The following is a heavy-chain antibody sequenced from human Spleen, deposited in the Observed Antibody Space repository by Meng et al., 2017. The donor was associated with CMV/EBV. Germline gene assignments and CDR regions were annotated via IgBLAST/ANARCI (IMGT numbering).Heavy chain of an antibody. CDR2: ISDSGAIT. J-gene: IGHJ4*02. Sequence: GGSLRLSCAASGFTFTDHYMSWIRQAPGKGLEWVSYISDSGAITYYADSVKGRFTISRDNAKNTLYLQMNSLRAGDTAVYYCARVGAESRGSGWYGYWGQGALVTVSS. CDR1: GFTFTDHY. V-gene: IGHV3-11*04. D-gene: IGHD6-19*01. CDR3: ARVGAESRGSGWYGY.